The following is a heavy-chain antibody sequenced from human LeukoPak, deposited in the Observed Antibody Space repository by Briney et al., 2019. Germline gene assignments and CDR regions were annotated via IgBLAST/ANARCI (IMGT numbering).Heavy chain of an antibody. CDR2: IYYSGST. Sequence: SETLSLTCTVSGGSISSYYWSWLRQPPGKGLEWIGYIYYSGSTNYNPSLKSRVTISVDTSKNQFSLKLSSVTAADTAVYYCAREWDSQGFDYWGQGTLVTVSS. J-gene: IGHJ4*02. CDR1: GGSISSYY. D-gene: IGHD1-26*01. V-gene: IGHV4-59*01. CDR3: AREWDSQGFDY.